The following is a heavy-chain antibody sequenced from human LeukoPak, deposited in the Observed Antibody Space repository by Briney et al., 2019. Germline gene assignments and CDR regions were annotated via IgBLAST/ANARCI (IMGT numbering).Heavy chain of an antibody. CDR1: GGSITSYF. Sequence: SETLSLTCTVSGGSITSYFWSWIRQPPGKGLEWIGYISYSGNTNYNPPLKSRVTISVDTSKNQFSLKLNSVTAADTAVYYRARHVGGTTYDYWGQGTLVTVSS. D-gene: IGHD1-14*01. CDR2: ISYSGNT. V-gene: IGHV4-59*08. CDR3: ARHVGGTTYDY. J-gene: IGHJ4*02.